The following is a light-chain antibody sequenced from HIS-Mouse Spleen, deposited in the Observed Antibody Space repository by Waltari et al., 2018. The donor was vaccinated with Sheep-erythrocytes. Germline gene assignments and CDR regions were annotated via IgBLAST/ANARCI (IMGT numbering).Light chain of an antibody. CDR1: SSNIGSNT. V-gene: IGLV1-44*01. CDR2: SNN. CDR3: AAWDDSLNGVV. Sequence: QSVLTQPPSASGTPGQRVTISCSGSSSNIGSNTVNWYQQLPGTAPKPLIYSNNQRPSGVPDRFSGSKSGTSASLPISGRQSEDEADYYCAAWDDSLNGVVFGGGTKLTVL. J-gene: IGLJ2*01.